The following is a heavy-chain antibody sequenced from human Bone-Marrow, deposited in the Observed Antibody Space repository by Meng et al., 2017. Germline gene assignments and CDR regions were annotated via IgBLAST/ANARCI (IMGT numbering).Heavy chain of an antibody. J-gene: IGHJ5*02. CDR1: GGSISSCGYY. D-gene: IGHD3-16*01. V-gene: IGHV4-31*01. Sequence: QVQLQESGPGLVKPSQTLFLTCLVSGGSISSCGYYWSWIRQHPGKGLEWIGYIYYSGTTYYNPSLSSLVTISVDTSKNQFSLNLSSVTAADTAVYYCARDIRQGGNIWFDPWGQGTLVTVSS. CDR2: IYYSGTT. CDR3: ARDIRQGGNIWFDP.